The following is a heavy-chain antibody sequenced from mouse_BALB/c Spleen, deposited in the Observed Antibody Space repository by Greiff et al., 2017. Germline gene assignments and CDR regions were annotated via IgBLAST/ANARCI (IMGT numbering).Heavy chain of an antibody. CDR3: ADDY. J-gene: IGHJ4*01. V-gene: IGHV5-9-3*01. CDR2: ISSGGSYT. CDR1: GFTFSSYA. Sequence: EVKLMESGGGLVKPGGSLKLSCAASGFTFSSYAMSWVRQTPEKRLEWVATISSGGSYTYYPDSVKGRFTISRDNAKNTLYLQMSSLRSEDTAMYYCADDYWGQGTSVTVSS.